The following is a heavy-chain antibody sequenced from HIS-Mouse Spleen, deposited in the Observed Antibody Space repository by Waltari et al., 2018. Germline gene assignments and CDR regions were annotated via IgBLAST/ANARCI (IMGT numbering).Heavy chain of an antibody. V-gene: IGHV3-33*06. CDR1: GFPFRSYG. CDR2: IWYDGSNK. CDR3: AKGKYYFDY. Sequence: QVQLVESGGGGVQPGRSLRLSCAASGFPFRSYGLPWVRQAPGKGLEWVAVIWYDGSNKYYADSVKGRFTISRDNSKNTLYLQMNSLRAEDTAVYYCAKGKYYFDYWGQGTLVTVSS. J-gene: IGHJ4*02.